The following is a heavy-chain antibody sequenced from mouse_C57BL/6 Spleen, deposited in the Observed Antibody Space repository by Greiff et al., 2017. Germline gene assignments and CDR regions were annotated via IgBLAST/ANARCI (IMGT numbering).Heavy chain of an antibody. CDR3: ARPSSAYYDYDVGAMDY. V-gene: IGHV1-76*01. J-gene: IGHJ4*01. CDR2: IYPGSGNT. D-gene: IGHD2-4*01. CDR1: GYTFTDYY. Sequence: QVQLKQSGAELVRPGASVKLSCKASGYTFTDYYINWVKQRPGQGLEWIARIYPGSGNTYYNEKFKGKATLTAEKSSSTAYMQLSSLTSEDSAVYFCARPSSAYYDYDVGAMDYWGQGTSVTVSS.